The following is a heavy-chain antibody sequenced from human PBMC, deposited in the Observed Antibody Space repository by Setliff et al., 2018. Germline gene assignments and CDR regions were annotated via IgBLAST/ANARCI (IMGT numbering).Heavy chain of an antibody. CDR3: AGYQGSGSNYKVVNWFDP. V-gene: IGHV4-34*01. D-gene: IGHD3-10*01. J-gene: IGHJ5*02. CDR2: INHSGST. Sequence: SETLSLTCAVYGGSFSGYYWCWIRQPPGKGLEWIGEINHSGSTNYNPSLKSRVTIAVDTSKNQFSLKLSSVTAADTAVYYCAGYQGSGSNYKVVNWFDPWGQGTVVTVSS. CDR1: GGSFSGYY.